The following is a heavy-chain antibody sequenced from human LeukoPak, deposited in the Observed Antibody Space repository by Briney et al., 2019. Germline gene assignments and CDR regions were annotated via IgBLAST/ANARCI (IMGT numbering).Heavy chain of an antibody. D-gene: IGHD3-22*01. CDR1: GYTFTSYY. Sequence: GASVKVSCKASGYTFTSYYMHWVRQAPGQGLEWMGIINPSGGSTSYAQKFQGRVTMTRDMSTSTVYMELSSLRSGDTAVHYCARGGGYYDSSGYFDYWGQGTLVTVSS. CDR2: INPSGGST. J-gene: IGHJ4*02. CDR3: ARGGGYYDSSGYFDY. V-gene: IGHV1-46*01.